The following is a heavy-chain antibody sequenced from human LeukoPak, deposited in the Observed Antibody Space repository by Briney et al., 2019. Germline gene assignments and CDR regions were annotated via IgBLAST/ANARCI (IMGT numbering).Heavy chain of an antibody. J-gene: IGHJ4*02. D-gene: IGHD6-19*01. CDR1: GGSISSYY. Sequence: PSETLSLTCTVSGGSISSYYWSWVRQPPGKGLEWVGYIYYSGSTNYNPSLKSRVTISVDTSKNQFSLKLSSVTAADTAVYYCARGHSSGWYGDDYWGQGTLVTVSS. CDR3: ARGHSSGWYGDDY. V-gene: IGHV4-59*01. CDR2: IYYSGST.